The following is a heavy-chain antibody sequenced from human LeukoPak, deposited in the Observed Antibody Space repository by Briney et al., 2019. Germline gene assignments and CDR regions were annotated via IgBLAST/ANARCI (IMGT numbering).Heavy chain of an antibody. CDR3: ARGDCSSTSCYLSDWFDP. J-gene: IGHJ5*02. V-gene: IGHV4-34*01. CDR1: GGSFSDYF. Sequence: PSETLSLTCAAYGGSFSDYFWSWIRQSPGKGLEWIGEINHNGSTNYNPSLKSRVTISIDTSKNQFSLNLSSVTAADTAVYYCARGDCSSTSCYLSDWFDPWGQGTLVTVSS. CDR2: INHNGST. D-gene: IGHD2-2*01.